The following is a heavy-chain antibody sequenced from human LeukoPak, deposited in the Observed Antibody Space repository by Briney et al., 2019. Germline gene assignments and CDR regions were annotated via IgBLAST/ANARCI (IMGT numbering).Heavy chain of an antibody. D-gene: IGHD2-15*01. V-gene: IGHV3-48*01. Sequence: PGGSLRLSCAASGFTFSSYSMNWVRQAPGKGLEWVSYISSSSSTIYYAGSVKGRFTISRDNAKNSLYLQMNSLRAEDTAVYYCARGGSGRSDYWGQGTLVTVSS. CDR1: GFTFSSYS. CDR2: ISSSSSTI. CDR3: ARGGSGRSDY. J-gene: IGHJ4*02.